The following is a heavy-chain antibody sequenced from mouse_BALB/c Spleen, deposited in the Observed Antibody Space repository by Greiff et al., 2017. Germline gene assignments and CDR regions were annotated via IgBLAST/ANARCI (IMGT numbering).Heavy chain of an antibody. V-gene: IGHV5-17*02. CDR3: ARNYGNYVFAY. CDR1: GFTFSSFG. D-gene: IGHD2-1*01. J-gene: IGHJ3*01. Sequence: EVKVVESGGGLVQPGGSRKLSCAASGFTFSSFGMHWVRQAPEKGLEWVAYISSGSSTIYYADTVKGRFTISRDNPKNTLFLQMTSLRSEDTAMYYCARNYGNYVFAYWGQGTLVTVSA. CDR2: ISSGSSTI.